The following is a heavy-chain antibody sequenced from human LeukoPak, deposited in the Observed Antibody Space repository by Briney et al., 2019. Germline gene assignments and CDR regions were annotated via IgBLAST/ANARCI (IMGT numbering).Heavy chain of an antibody. V-gene: IGHV3-23*01. D-gene: IGHD3-22*01. CDR1: GFTFSSYA. CDR3: AKARDYYDSSGFFDY. J-gene: IGHJ4*02. CDR2: ISGSGGST. Sequence: GGSLRLSCAASGFTFSSYAMSWVRQTPGKGLEWVSAISGSGGSTYYADSVKGRFTISRDNSKNTLYLQMNSLRAEDTAVYYCAKARDYYDSSGFFDYWGQGTLVTVSS.